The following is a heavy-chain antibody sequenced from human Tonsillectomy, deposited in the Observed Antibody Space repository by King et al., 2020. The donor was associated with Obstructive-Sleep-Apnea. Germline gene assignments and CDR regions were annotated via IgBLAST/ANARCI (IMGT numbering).Heavy chain of an antibody. V-gene: IGHV1-2*02. CDR3: ARDMSAYDSTSPAY. D-gene: IGHD3-22*01. Sequence: QLVQSGAEVKKPGASVKVSCKASGYTFTGYYIYWVRQAPGQGLEWMGWISPNSGATKYAQKFQDRVTMTRDTSISTAYMDLSRLRSDDTAIYYCARDMSAYDSTSPAYWGQGTLVTVSS. CDR1: GYTFTGYY. J-gene: IGHJ4*02. CDR2: ISPNSGAT.